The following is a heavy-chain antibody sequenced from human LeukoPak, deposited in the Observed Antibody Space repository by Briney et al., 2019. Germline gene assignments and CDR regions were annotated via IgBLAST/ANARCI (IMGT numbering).Heavy chain of an antibody. V-gene: IGHV1-8*03. CDR1: GYTFTSYD. CDR3: ARVNQVATITGSGDYYYYYMDV. J-gene: IGHJ6*03. D-gene: IGHD5-24*01. CDR2: MNPNSGNT. Sequence: ASVKVSCKASGYTFTSYDINWVRQATGQGLEWMGWMNPNSGNTGYAQKFQGRVTITRNASISTAYMELSSLRSEDTAVYYCARVNQVATITGSGDYYYYYMDVWGKGTTVTVSS.